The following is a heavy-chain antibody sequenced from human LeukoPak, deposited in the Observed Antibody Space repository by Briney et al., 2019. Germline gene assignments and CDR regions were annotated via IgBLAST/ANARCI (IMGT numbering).Heavy chain of an antibody. D-gene: IGHD5-18*01. CDR1: GLSLTHDG. CDR2: ISFYNGDT. CDR3: ARDREGIQLWLRPLL. Sequence: VASVKVSCKASGLSLTHDGISWVRQAPGQGLVWMGWISFYNGDTLYAQNFQGRLTVTTDTSTSTAYMELRSLRSDDTAVYYCARDREGIQLWLRPLLWGQGTLVTVSS. V-gene: IGHV1-18*01. J-gene: IGHJ4*02.